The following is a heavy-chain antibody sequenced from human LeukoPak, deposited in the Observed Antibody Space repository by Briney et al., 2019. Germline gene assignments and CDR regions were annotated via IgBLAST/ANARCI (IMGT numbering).Heavy chain of an antibody. CDR2: ISSSGSTI. CDR3: ARVAMVRGVVYYYYYYMDV. D-gene: IGHD3-10*01. CDR1: GFTFSSYE. V-gene: IGHV3-48*03. J-gene: IGHJ6*03. Sequence: TGGSLRLSCAASGFTFSSYEMNWVRQAPGKGLEWVSYISSSGSTIYYADSVKGRFTISRDNAKNSLYLQMNSLRAEDTAVYYCARVAMVRGVVYYYYYYMDVWGKGTTVTISS.